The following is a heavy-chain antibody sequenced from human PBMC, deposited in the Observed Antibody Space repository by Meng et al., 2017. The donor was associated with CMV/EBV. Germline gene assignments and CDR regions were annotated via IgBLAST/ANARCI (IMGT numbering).Heavy chain of an antibody. Sequence: SEPLSPTCAVYGGSSSGYYWSWIRQPPGKGLEGIGEINHSGSTNYTQSLKSRVTISVDTAKNQFSLKLSSVTAADTAVYYCARAYAMSTPDFDYWGPGTLVTVSS. CDR2: INHSGST. CDR1: GGSSSGYY. V-gene: IGHV4-34*01. D-gene: IGHD2-2*01. CDR3: ARAYAMSTPDFDY. J-gene: IGHJ4*02.